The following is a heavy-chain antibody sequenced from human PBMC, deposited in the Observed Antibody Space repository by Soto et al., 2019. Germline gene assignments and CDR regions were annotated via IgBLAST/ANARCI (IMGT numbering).Heavy chain of an antibody. Sequence: QVQLQESGPGLVKPSQTLSITCSVSGGSISRGGYYWTWIRQHPGKGLEWIGYIYSSGDTHYSPSLKSRVTISMDTSKNQFSLRLTPVTAADTAVYYWARDSPVQRLLEMSPDYYYSMGVWGKGTAVSVSS. J-gene: IGHJ6*04. CDR1: GGSISRGGYY. CDR2: IYSSGDT. V-gene: IGHV4-31*03. CDR3: ARDSPVQRLLEMSPDYYYSMGV. D-gene: IGHD3-10*01.